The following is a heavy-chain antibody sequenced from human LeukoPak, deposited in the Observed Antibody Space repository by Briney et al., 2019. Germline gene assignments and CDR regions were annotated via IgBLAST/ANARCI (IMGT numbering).Heavy chain of an antibody. V-gene: IGHV4-59*08. Sequence: NSSETLSLTCTVSGGSISSYYWSWIRQPPGKGLEWIGYIYYSGSTNYNPSLKSRVTISVDTSKNQFSLKLSSVTAADTAVYYCARHGAAIPNLYFDYWGQGTLVTVSS. D-gene: IGHD2-21*02. CDR1: GGSISSYY. J-gene: IGHJ4*02. CDR2: IYYSGST. CDR3: ARHGAAIPNLYFDY.